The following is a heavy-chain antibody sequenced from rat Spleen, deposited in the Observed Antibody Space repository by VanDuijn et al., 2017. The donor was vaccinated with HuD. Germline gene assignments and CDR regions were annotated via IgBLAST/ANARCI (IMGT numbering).Heavy chain of an antibody. Sequence: EVQLVESGGGLVQPGRSLKLSCVASGFTFNNYWMTWIRQAPGKGLEWVVSIINTGGSTYYLDSVKGRFTISRDVVENTLYLQMSSLRSEDTATYYCTRHFSPADYYSSFPVLYWGQGTLVTVSS. CDR3: TRHFSPADYYSSFPVLY. D-gene: IGHD1-2*01. V-gene: IGHV5-31*01. CDR2: IINTGGST. J-gene: IGHJ3*01. CDR1: GFTFNNYW.